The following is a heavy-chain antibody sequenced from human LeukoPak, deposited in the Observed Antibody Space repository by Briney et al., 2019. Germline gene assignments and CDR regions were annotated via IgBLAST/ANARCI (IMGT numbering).Heavy chain of an antibody. CDR1: GYTFTSYA. Sequence: ASVKVSCKASGYTFTSYAMNWVRQAPGQGLEWMGWINTNTGNPTYAQGLTGRFVFSLDTSVSTAYLQISSLKAEDTAVYYCARDATAMVAYYYYGMDVWGQGTTVTVSS. J-gene: IGHJ6*02. CDR2: INTNTGNP. CDR3: ARDATAMVAYYYYGMDV. V-gene: IGHV7-4-1*02. D-gene: IGHD5-18*01.